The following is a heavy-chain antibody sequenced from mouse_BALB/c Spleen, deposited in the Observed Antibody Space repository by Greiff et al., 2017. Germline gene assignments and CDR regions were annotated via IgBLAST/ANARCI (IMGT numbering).Heavy chain of an antibody. J-gene: IGHJ4*01. CDR1: EYEFPSHD. Sequence: DVMLVESGGGLVQPGESLKLSCESNEYEFPSHDMSWVRKTPEKRLELVAAINSDGGSTYYPDTMERRFIISRGNTKKTLYLQMSSLRSEDTALYYCARDQGGSSFSYYDAMDYWGQGTSVTVSA. D-gene: IGHD1-1*01. CDR3: ARDQGGSSFSYYDAMDY. V-gene: IGHV5-2*01. CDR2: INSDGGST.